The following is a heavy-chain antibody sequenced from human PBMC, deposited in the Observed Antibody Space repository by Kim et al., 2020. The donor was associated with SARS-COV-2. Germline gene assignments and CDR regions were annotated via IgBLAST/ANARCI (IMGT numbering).Heavy chain of an antibody. Sequence: GGSLRLSCAASGFTFSSYSMNWVRQAPGKGLEWVSSISSSSSYIYYADSVKGRFTISRDNAKNSLYLQMNSLRAEDTAVYYCARDLFPFHPFSDHYYGMDVWGQGTTVTVSS. V-gene: IGHV3-21*01. CDR1: GFTFSSYS. CDR3: ARDLFPFHPFSDHYYGMDV. D-gene: IGHD3-10*01. J-gene: IGHJ6*02. CDR2: ISSSSSYI.